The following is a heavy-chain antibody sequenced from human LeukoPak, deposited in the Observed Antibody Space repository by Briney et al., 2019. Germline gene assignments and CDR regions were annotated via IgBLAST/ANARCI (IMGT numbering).Heavy chain of an antibody. D-gene: IGHD5-18*01. Sequence: SETLSLTCAVYGGSFSGYYWSWIRQPPGKGLEWIGEINHSGSTNYNPSHKSRVTISVDTSKNQFSLKLSSVTAADTAVYYCARVSGYSYAYYYYYGMDVWGQGTTVTVSS. CDR3: ARVSGYSYAYYYYYGMDV. J-gene: IGHJ6*02. CDR2: INHSGST. CDR1: GGSFSGYY. V-gene: IGHV4-34*01.